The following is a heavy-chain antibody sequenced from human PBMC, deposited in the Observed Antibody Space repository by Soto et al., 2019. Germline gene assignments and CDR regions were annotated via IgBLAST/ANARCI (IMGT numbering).Heavy chain of an antibody. Sequence: EVQLVESGGSVIRPGGSLRLSCAASEFTFHAYVMSWVRQAPGKGLEWVSSVNWNGDTTGYADSVKGRFTISRDNARNSLYLQMNNLRVEDTALYYCARRQGNTYFDYWGQGTLVTVSS. CDR1: EFTFHAYV. D-gene: IGHD6-13*01. CDR3: ARRQGNTYFDY. V-gene: IGHV3-20*04. CDR2: VNWNGDTT. J-gene: IGHJ4*02.